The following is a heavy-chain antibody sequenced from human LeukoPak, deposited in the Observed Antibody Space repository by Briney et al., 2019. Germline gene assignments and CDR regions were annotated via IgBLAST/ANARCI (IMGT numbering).Heavy chain of an antibody. J-gene: IGHJ4*02. CDR2: IIPIIGVP. Sequence: ASVKVSCKAYGGIFSAYAVSWVRQAPGQGLEWMGRIIPIIGVPDYAQKFQDRVTITADKSTSTAYMELSSLRSEDTAVYYCARAGYYDFWSGYYRSHPFDYWGQGTLVTVSS. D-gene: IGHD3-3*01. CDR3: ARAGYYDFWSGYYRSHPFDY. V-gene: IGHV1-69*04. CDR1: GGIFSAYA.